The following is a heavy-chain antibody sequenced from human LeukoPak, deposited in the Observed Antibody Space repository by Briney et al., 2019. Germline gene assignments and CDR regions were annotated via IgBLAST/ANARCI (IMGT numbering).Heavy chain of an antibody. V-gene: IGHV4-39*01. D-gene: IGHD2-2*01. J-gene: IGHJ5*02. Sequence: SETLSLTCTVSGGSISSSSYYWGWIRQPPGKGLEWIGSIYYSGSTYHNPSLKSRVTISVDTSKNQFSLKLSSVTAADTAVYYCARLWGYCSSTSCYYNWFDPWGQGTLVTVSS. CDR3: ARLWGYCSSTSCYYNWFDP. CDR2: IYYSGST. CDR1: GGSISSSSYY.